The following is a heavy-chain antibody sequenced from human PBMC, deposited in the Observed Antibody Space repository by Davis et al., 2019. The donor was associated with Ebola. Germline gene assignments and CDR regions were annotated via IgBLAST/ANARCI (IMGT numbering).Heavy chain of an antibody. Sequence: AASVKVSCKASGYTFTNYYMHWVRQAPGQGLEWMGMINPNDGRTIYDQKFQGRVTLTEDDSTSTAYMELSSLRSEDTAVYYCARDRRDGYNYNYYYYGMDVWGQGTTVTVSS. CDR2: INPNDGRT. V-gene: IGHV1-46*01. D-gene: IGHD5-24*01. CDR1: GYTFTNYY. CDR3: ARDRRDGYNYNYYYYGMDV. J-gene: IGHJ6*02.